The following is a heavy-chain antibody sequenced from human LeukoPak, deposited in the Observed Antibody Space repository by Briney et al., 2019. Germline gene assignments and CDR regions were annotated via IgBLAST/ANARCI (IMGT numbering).Heavy chain of an antibody. CDR1: GGSISSSNW. CDR2: IYHSGST. D-gene: IGHD6-19*01. Sequence: SGTLSLTCAVSGGSISSSNWWSWVRQPPGKGLEYIGEIYHSGSTNYNPSLKSRVTISVDKPKNQFSLQLSSVTAADTAVYYCARAPPFIAVAGTAFDYWGQGTLVTVSS. V-gene: IGHV4-4*02. J-gene: IGHJ4*02. CDR3: ARAPPFIAVAGTAFDY.